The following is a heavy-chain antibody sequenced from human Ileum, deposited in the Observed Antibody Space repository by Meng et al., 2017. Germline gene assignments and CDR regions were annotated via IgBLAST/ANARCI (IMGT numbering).Heavy chain of an antibody. V-gene: IGHV3-11*04. J-gene: IGHJ4*02. CDR1: GFTYSDYY. Sequence: GESLKISCACSGFTYSDYYMSWIRQAPGKGLEWVSYISSGGTPIFYADSVKGRFTISRDNAKNALYLQMNSLRAEDTAVYYCARSGPTDYWGQGTLVTVSS. CDR2: ISSGGTPI. D-gene: IGHD6-25*01. CDR3: ARSGPTDY.